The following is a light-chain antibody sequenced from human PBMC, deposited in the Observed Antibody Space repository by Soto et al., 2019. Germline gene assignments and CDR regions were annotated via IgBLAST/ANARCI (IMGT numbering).Light chain of an antibody. CDR1: LRISKY. Sequence: DIQVIQSPSSLSASVGDRVTITCRSSLRISKYLNWYQQKPVKAPKLLSYGASTLQSGVPSRFSGTGSGTDFTLIISSLQPEDSATYYCQQSHSTPLTFGGGTKLEI. V-gene: IGKV1-39*01. CDR3: QQSHSTPLT. CDR2: GAS. J-gene: IGKJ4*01.